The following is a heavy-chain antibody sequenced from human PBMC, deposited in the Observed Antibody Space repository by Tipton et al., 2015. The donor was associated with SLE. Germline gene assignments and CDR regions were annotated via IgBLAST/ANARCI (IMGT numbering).Heavy chain of an antibody. CDR2: IFYSGNT. J-gene: IGHJ5*02. V-gene: IGHV4-59*08. D-gene: IGHD3/OR15-3a*01. Sequence: TLSLTCTVSGASVRNHYWSWIRQSPGKGLEWIGFIFYSGNTNYNPSLKSRVTISVDTSKNQFSLKLNSVTAADTAVYYCARQRGYNYGLYNWFDPWGQGTLVTVSS. CDR1: GASVRNHY. CDR3: ARQRGYNYGLYNWFDP.